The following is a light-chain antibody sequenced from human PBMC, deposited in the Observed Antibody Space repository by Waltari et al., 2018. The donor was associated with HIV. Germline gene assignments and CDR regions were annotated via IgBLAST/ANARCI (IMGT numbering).Light chain of an antibody. Sequence: VLTQSPATLSVSPGETVTLSCRASQSVGRYLAWYQQKPGQPPRLLIHDASNRATGIPPRFSGLGSGTDFSLTISSLEREDVAVYFCRQRSNWPPITFGQGTRLEIK. CDR3: RQRSNWPPIT. CDR1: QSVGRY. V-gene: IGKV3-11*01. J-gene: IGKJ5*01. CDR2: DAS.